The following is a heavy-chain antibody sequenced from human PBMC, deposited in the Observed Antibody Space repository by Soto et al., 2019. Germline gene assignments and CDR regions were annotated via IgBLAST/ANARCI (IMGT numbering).Heavy chain of an antibody. Sequence: EVQLVESGGGLVQPGESLRLSCAASGFTFSAFWMTWLRQAPGKGLEWVANIKRDGTVTHYGDSVEGRCTLSRDNAQNSLFLQLNSLRPEDTAMYYCARALSPSGECFYDAFDVWGQGTFVTVSS. CDR1: GFTFSAFW. J-gene: IGHJ3*01. CDR3: ARALSPSGECFYDAFDV. CDR2: IKRDGTVT. D-gene: IGHD2-21*01. V-gene: IGHV3-7*04.